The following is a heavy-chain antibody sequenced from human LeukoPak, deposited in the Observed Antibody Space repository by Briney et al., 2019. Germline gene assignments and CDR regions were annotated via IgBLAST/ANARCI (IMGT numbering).Heavy chain of an antibody. CDR1: GGPFSGYY. V-gene: IGHV4-34*01. CDR2: VNHSGST. Sequence: SETLSLTCAVYGGPFSGYYWSWIRQPPGKGLEWIGEVNHSGSTNYNPSLKSRVTISVDTSKNQFSLKLSSVTAADTAVYYCARARDIYSYDSSGSYYFDYWGQGTLVTVSS. D-gene: IGHD3-22*01. CDR3: ARARDIYSYDSSGSYYFDY. J-gene: IGHJ4*02.